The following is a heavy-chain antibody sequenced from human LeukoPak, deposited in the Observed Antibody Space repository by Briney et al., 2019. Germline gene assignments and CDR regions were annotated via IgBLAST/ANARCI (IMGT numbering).Heavy chain of an antibody. CDR2: INASTGNT. J-gene: IGHJ4*02. Sequence: GASVKVSCKASGYTFTSYAMHWVRQAPGQRLEWMGWINASTGNTKYSQEFPGRVIITRDTSASTAYMELSSLRSEDMAVYYCARAGAYYYDSSGAQTGYFDYWGQGTLVTVSS. V-gene: IGHV1-3*03. CDR3: ARAGAYYYDSSGAQTGYFDY. D-gene: IGHD3-22*01. CDR1: GYTFTSYA.